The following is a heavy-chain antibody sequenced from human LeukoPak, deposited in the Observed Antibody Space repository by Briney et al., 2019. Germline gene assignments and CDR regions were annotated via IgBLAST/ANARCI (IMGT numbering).Heavy chain of an antibody. CDR2: ISTYNGNT. D-gene: IGHD6-13*01. CDR1: GYTFTSYG. J-gene: IGHJ4*02. Sequence: ASVKVSCKASGYTFTSYGISWVRQAPGQGLEWMGWISTYNGNTNYAQKLQGRVTMTTDTSTSTAYMELRSLRSDDTAVYYCARDGGSSSWYPDTFDYWGQGTLVTVSS. CDR3: ARDGGSSSWYPDTFDY. V-gene: IGHV1-18*01.